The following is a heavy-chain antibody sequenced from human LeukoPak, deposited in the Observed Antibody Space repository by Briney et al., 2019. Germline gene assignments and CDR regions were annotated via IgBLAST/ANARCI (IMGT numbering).Heavy chain of an antibody. J-gene: IGHJ5*02. CDR1: GYTFTSYG. CDR2: ISAYNGNT. D-gene: IGHD3-10*01. V-gene: IGHV1-18*01. CDR3: ARGLSILLWFGEMGNWFDP. Sequence: ASVKVSCKASGYTFTSYGISWVRQAPGQGLEWMGWISAYNGNTNYAQKLQGRVTMTTDTSISTAYMELSSLRSEDTAVYYCARGLSILLWFGEMGNWFDPWGQGTLVTVSS.